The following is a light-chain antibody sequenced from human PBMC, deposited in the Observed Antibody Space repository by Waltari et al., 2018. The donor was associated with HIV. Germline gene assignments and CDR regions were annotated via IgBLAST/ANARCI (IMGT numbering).Light chain of an antibody. CDR1: NSNIGAAYD. CDR3: QSYDSSLSGSV. V-gene: IGLV1-40*01. J-gene: IGLJ2*01. CDR2: GNN. Sequence: QSVLTQPPSVSGAPGQRVTISCTGSNSNIGAAYDFHWFQQLPGTAPKLVNYGNNNRPSGVPDRFSGSKSGTSASLAISGLQAEDEADYYCQSYDSSLSGSVFGGGTKLTVL.